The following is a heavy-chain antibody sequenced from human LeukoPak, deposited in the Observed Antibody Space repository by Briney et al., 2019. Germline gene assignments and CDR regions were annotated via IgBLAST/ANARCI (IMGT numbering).Heavy chain of an antibody. CDR2: IYYSGST. V-gene: IGHV4-59*08. CDR1: GGSISSYH. D-gene: IGHD1-26*01. J-gene: IGHJ4*02. Sequence: SETLSLTCPVSGGSISSYHWSWIRQPPGKGLEWIGYIYYSGSTNYNPSLKSRVTISVDTSKNQFSLKLSSVTAADTAVYYCARGDSGYVHYWGQGTLVTVSS. CDR3: ARGDSGYVHY.